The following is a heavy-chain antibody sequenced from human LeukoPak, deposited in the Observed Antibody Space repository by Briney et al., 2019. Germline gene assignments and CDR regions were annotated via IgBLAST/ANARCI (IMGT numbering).Heavy chain of an antibody. CDR3: ATVAMVYAIRGMDV. J-gene: IGHJ6*02. CDR1: GYTLTELS. V-gene: IGHV1-24*01. Sequence: ASVNVSCKVSGYTLTELSMHWVRQAPGKGLEWMGGFDPEDGETIYAQKFQGRVTMTEDTSTDTAYMELSSLRSEDTAVYYCATVAMVYAIRGMDVWGQGTTVTVSS. CDR2: FDPEDGET. D-gene: IGHD2-8*01.